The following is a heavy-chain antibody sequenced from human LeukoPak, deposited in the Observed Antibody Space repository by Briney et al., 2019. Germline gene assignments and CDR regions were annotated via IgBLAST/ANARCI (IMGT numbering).Heavy chain of an antibody. CDR3: ARDVVGATGYYFDY. J-gene: IGHJ4*02. CDR1: GFTFSSYW. V-gene: IGHV3-7*01. CDR2: IKQDGSEK. Sequence: GGSLRLSCAASGFTFSSYWMSWVRRAPGKGLEWVANIKQDGSEKYYVDSVKGRFTISRDNAKNSLYLQMNSLRAEDTAVYYCARDVVGATGYYFDYWGQGTLVTVSS. D-gene: IGHD1-26*01.